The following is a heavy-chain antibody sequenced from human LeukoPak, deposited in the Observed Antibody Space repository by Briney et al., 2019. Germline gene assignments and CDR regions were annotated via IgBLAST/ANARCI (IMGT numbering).Heavy chain of an antibody. V-gene: IGHV3-73*01. J-gene: IGHJ4*02. Sequence: GGSLRLSCAASGFTFSGSAMHWVRQASGKGLEWVGRIRSKANSYATACAASVKGRFTISRDDSKNTAYLQMNSLKTEDTAVYYCTRLTMVRGVIIDYWGQGTLVTVSS. D-gene: IGHD3-10*01. CDR3: TRLTMVRGVIIDY. CDR1: GFTFSGSA. CDR2: IRSKANSYAT.